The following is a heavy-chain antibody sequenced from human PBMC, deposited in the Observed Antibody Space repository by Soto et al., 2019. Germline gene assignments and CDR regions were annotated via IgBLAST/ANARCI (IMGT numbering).Heavy chain of an antibody. Sequence: TGGSLRLSCIDSGFSFSTHVMDWVRQAPGKGLEWVARILYDGSKEYYADSVKGRFTISRDNSKNTLFLQMDSLRAEDTAVYYCASAYCSCGSCYRHYYYYGMDVWGQGTTVTVSS. CDR1: GFSFSTHV. D-gene: IGHD2-15*01. CDR2: ILYDGSKE. J-gene: IGHJ6*02. CDR3: ASAYCSCGSCYRHYYYYGMDV. V-gene: IGHV3-30*03.